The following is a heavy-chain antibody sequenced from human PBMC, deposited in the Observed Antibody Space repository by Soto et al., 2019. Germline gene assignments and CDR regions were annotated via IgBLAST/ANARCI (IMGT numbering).Heavy chain of an antibody. CDR1: GLTFSSYS. CDR2: ISSSSSYI. J-gene: IGHJ4*02. Sequence: EVQLVESGGGLVKPGGSLRLSCAASGLTFSSYSMNWVRKAPGKGLEWVSSISSSSSYIYYADSGKGRFTISRDNAKNSLYLQMNSLRAEDTAVYYCARTTTGTTPLFDYWGQGTLVTVSS. D-gene: IGHD1-1*01. V-gene: IGHV3-21*01. CDR3: ARTTTGTTPLFDY.